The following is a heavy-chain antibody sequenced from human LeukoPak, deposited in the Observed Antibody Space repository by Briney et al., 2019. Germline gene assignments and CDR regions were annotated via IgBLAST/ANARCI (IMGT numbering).Heavy chain of an antibody. CDR1: GFTFSNAW. D-gene: IGHD3-10*01. CDR2: IKSKTDGGTT. CDR3: TTGELLWFGEPRERFDY. Sequence: GGSLRLSCEASGFTFSNAWMSWVRQAPGKGLEWVGRIKSKTDGGTTDYAAPVKGRFTISRDDSKNTLYLQMNSLKTEDTAVYYCTTGELLWFGEPRERFDYWGQGTLVTVSS. J-gene: IGHJ4*02. V-gene: IGHV3-15*01.